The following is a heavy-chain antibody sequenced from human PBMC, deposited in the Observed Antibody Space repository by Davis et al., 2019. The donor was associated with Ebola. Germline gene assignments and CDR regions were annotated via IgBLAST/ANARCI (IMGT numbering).Heavy chain of an antibody. CDR2: ISSSSSYI. Sequence: GESLKISCAASGFTFSSYSMNWVRQAPGKGLEWVSSISSSSSYIYYADSVKGRFTISRDNSKNTLYLQMNSLRAEDTAVYYCAKAGEWLRLYYYYYGMDVWGQGTTVTVSS. D-gene: IGHD3-3*01. J-gene: IGHJ6*02. CDR3: AKAGEWLRLYYYYYGMDV. CDR1: GFTFSSYS. V-gene: IGHV3-21*04.